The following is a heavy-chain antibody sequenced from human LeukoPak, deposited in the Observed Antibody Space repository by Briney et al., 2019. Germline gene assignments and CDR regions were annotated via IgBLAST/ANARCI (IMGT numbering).Heavy chain of an antibody. V-gene: IGHV4-39*01. J-gene: IGHJ4*02. CDR3: ARRYCSGGHCYYFDS. D-gene: IGHD2-15*01. CDR2: IYNSGST. CDR1: GGSISSSSHY. Sequence: PSETLSLTCTVSGGSISSSSHYWGWIRQPPGLGLEWIVIIYNSGSTYYNPSLNSRVTVSLDTSTNQFSLTVTSVTAADTCVYYCARRYCSGGHCYYFDSWGQGTLVTVSS.